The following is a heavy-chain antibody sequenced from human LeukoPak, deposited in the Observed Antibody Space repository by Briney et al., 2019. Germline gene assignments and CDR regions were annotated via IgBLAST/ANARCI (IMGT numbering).Heavy chain of an antibody. D-gene: IGHD6-13*01. V-gene: IGHV3-21*04. CDR1: GFTFSSYS. CDR2: ISSSSSYI. J-gene: IGHJ4*02. CDR3: ARLSSGVAAAGTGDY. Sequence: GGSLRLSCAASGFTFSSYSMNWVRQAPGKGLEWVSSISSSSSYIYYADSVKGRFTISRDNSKNTLYLQMNSLRAEDTAVYYCARLSSGVAAAGTGDYWGQGTLVTVSS.